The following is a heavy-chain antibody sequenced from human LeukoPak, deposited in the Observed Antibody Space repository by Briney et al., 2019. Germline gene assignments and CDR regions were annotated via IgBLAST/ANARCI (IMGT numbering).Heavy chain of an antibody. J-gene: IGHJ4*02. CDR1: GDSISSSNSY. D-gene: IGHD3-3*01. Sequence: SETLSLTCTVSGDSISSSNSYWGWIRQPPGKGLEWIGSIYYSGSTYYNPSLKSRVTISVDTSKNQFSLKLSSVTAADTAVYYCARSNGLLFYFDYWGQGTLVTVSS. V-gene: IGHV4-39*01. CDR3: ARSNGLLFYFDY. CDR2: IYYSGST.